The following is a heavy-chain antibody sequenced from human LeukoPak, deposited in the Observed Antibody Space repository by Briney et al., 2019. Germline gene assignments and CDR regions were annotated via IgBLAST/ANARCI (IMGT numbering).Heavy chain of an antibody. J-gene: IGHJ4*02. D-gene: IGHD1-14*01. CDR2: VYYSGST. V-gene: IGHV4-28*03. CDR3: ATDLFGIGTTWANNDF. CDR1: GYSISSSNW. Sequence: SETLSLTCAVSGYSISSSNWWGWIRQPPGKGLEWIGYVYYSGSTYYNPSLKSRVTMSVDTSNNQFSLKLSSVTAVDTAVYYCATDLFGIGTTWANNDFWGQGTLVTVS.